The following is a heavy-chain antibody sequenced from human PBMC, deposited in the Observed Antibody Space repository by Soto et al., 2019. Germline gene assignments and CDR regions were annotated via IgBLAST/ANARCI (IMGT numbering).Heavy chain of an antibody. CDR3: VRDRRIYYSDPHDEFVASDYEV. V-gene: IGHV1-69*01. CDR1: GGIFGSHG. CDR2: FIPIFRTL. J-gene: IGHJ3*01. D-gene: IGHD3-22*01. Sequence: QVQLIQSEAEVKKPGSSVRVSCTASGGIFGSHGFSWVRQAPGQRLEWVGGFIPIFRTLTYTEQFQARVRSAADESTNTVYLDLSSLTSEDTAVYYCVRDRRIYYSDPHDEFVASDYEVWGQGTMVSVSS.